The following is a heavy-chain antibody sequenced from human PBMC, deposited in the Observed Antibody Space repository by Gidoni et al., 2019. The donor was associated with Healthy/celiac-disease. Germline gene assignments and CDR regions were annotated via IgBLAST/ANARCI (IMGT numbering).Heavy chain of an antibody. J-gene: IGHJ4*02. Sequence: EVQLVESGGGLVKPGGSLRLSCAASGFTFSSYSMNWVRQAPGKGLEWVSSISSSSSYIYYADSVKGRFTISRDNAKNSLYLQMNSLRAEDTAVYYCARGDLGQKYDFWSGYYTSFDYWGQGTLVTVSS. CDR1: GFTFSSYS. D-gene: IGHD3-3*01. CDR3: ARGDLGQKYDFWSGYYTSFDY. CDR2: ISSSSSYI. V-gene: IGHV3-21*01.